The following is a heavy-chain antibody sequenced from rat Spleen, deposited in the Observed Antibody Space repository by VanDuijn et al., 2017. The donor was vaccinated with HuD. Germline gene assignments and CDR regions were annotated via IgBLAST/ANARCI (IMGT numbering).Heavy chain of an antibody. CDR3: TRHRRYYLDGNYYHSRVMDA. J-gene: IGHJ4*01. V-gene: IGHV5-29*01. CDR2: ISYDGNVP. Sequence: EVQLVESDGGLVQPGRSLKLSCAASGFTFSAYYMAWVRQAPTKGLEWVAAISYDGNVPYYRDSVKGRFTISRDNAKSTLYLQMDSLRSEDTATYYCTRHRRYYLDGNYYHSRVMDAWGQGVSVTVSS. CDR1: GFTFSAYY. D-gene: IGHD1-12*02.